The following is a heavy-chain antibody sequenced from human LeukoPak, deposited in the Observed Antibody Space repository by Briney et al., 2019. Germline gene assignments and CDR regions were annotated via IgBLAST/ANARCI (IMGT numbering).Heavy chain of an antibody. Sequence: GGSLRLSCAVSGFAFGSEAMSWVRQAPGKGLEWVANIRRDGSTIHYLDSVRGRFTISRDNAKNSLYLQMDSLRAEDTAMYYCARDFNPSCGDNCYIDAFDIWGQGTMVTVSS. CDR2: IRRDGSTI. CDR1: GFAFGSEA. V-gene: IGHV3-7*01. D-gene: IGHD2-21*01. J-gene: IGHJ3*02. CDR3: ARDFNPSCGDNCYIDAFDI.